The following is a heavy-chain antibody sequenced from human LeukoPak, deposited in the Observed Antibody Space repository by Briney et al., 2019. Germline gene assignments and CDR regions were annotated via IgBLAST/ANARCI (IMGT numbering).Heavy chain of an antibody. V-gene: IGHV4-4*02. J-gene: IGHJ4*02. CDR2: INHSGST. Sequence: TPSGTLSLTCAVSGGSISSSNWWSWVRQPPGKGLEWIGEINHSGSTNYNPSLKSRVTISVDTSKNQFSLKLSSVTAADTAVYYCARESGSYDDWGQGTLVTVSS. CDR3: ARESGSYDD. D-gene: IGHD1-26*01. CDR1: GGSISSSNW.